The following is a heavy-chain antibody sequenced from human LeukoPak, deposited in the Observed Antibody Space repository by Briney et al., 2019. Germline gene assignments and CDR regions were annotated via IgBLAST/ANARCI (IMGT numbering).Heavy chain of an antibody. J-gene: IGHJ4*02. V-gene: IGHV1-24*01. CDR1: GNTLTELS. Sequence: ASVKVSCKVSGNTLTELSMHWVRQAPGKGLEWMGGFDPEGGEAIYAQKFQGRVTMTEDTSTDTTYMELNSLKSEDTAVYYCAAGGVYDLLDYWGQGTLVTVSS. CDR2: FDPEGGEA. CDR3: AAGGVYDLLDY. D-gene: IGHD2/OR15-2a*01.